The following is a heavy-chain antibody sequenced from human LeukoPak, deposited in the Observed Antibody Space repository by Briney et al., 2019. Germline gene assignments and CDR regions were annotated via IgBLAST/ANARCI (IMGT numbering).Heavy chain of an antibody. CDR2: ITTSDGNT. J-gene: IGHJ4*02. CDR3: AKDGGLWVSAHWGDS. Sequence: GGSLRLSCAASGFTFSSYTMSWVRQAPGKGLEWVSTITTSDGNTYYADSVKGRVTVSRDNSKNTRFLQMKSLRAEDTAVYYCAKDGGLWVSAHWGDSWGRGTLVTVSS. D-gene: IGHD7-27*01. CDR1: GFTFSSYT. V-gene: IGHV3-23*01.